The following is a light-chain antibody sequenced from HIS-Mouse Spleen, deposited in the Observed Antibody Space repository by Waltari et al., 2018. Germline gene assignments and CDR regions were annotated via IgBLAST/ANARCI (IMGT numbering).Light chain of an antibody. J-gene: IGLJ2*01. CDR3: YSTDSSGNHRV. V-gene: IGLV3-10*01. CDR1: ALPKKY. CDR2: EDS. Sequence: SYELPQPPSVSVSPGQTARITCSGDALPKKYAYWYQQKSGQAPVPVIYEDSKRPSGIPERFSGSSSGTMATLTISGAQVEDEADYYCYSTDSSGNHRVFGRGTKLTVL.